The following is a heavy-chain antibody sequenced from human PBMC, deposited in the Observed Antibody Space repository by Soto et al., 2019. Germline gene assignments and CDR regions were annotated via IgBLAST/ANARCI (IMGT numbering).Heavy chain of an antibody. CDR2: INAGNGNT. J-gene: IGHJ4*02. Sequence: QVQLVQSGAEVKKPGASVKVSCKASGYTFTSYAMHWVRQAPGQRLEWMGWINAGNGNTKYSQKFQGRVTITRDTSASTAYMELSSLRSEDTAVYYCARVPTRITGTRAFDYWGQGTLVTVSS. CDR3: ARVPTRITGTRAFDY. V-gene: IGHV1-3*01. CDR1: GYTFTSYA. D-gene: IGHD1-7*01.